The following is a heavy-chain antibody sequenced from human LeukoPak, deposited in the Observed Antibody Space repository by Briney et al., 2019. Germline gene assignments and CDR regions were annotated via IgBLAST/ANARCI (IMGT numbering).Heavy chain of an antibody. D-gene: IGHD2-15*01. V-gene: IGHV3-23*01. CDR2: MSGRGVST. Sequence: GGSLRLSCAASGFTFTNYAMSWVRQAPGKGLEWVSGMSGRGVSTYYADSVKGRFTISSDNSKNTLYLQMNSLRAEDTAIYYCAKDCNGGNCYIDYWGQGSLVTVAS. J-gene: IGHJ4*02. CDR1: GFTFTNYA. CDR3: AKDCNGGNCYIDY.